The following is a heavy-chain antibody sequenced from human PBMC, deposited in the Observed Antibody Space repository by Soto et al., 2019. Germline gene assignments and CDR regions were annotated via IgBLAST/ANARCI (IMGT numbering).Heavy chain of an antibody. CDR3: ARDHRVHCSSTSCYTFHYYYGMDV. CDR1: GGSISSGDYY. CDR2: IYYSGST. D-gene: IGHD2-2*02. J-gene: IGHJ6*02. V-gene: IGHV4-30-4*01. Sequence: QVQLQESGPGLVKPSQTLSLTCTVSGGSISSGDYYWSWIRQPPGKGLEWIGYIYYSGSTYYNPSLKSRVTISVDTSTNQFSLKLSSVTAADTAVYYCARDHRVHCSSTSCYTFHYYYGMDVWGQGTTVTVSS.